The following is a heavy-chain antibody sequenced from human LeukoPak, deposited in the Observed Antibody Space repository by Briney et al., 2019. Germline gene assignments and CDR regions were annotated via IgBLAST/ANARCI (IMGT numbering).Heavy chain of an antibody. CDR1: GGSISSSSYY. D-gene: IGHD1-26*01. J-gene: IGHJ4*02. Sequence: PSETLSLTCTVSGGSISSSSYYWGWIRQPPGKGLEWIGSIYYSGSTYYNPSLKSRVTISVDTSKNQFSLKLSSVTAADTAVFYCARAQFSGSYDYWGQGTLVTVSS. CDR3: ARAQFSGSYDY. CDR2: IYYSGST. V-gene: IGHV4-39*07.